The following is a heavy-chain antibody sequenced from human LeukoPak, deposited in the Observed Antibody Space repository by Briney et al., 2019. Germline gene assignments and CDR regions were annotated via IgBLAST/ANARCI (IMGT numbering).Heavy chain of an antibody. CDR1: GGSFSGYY. V-gene: IGHV4-34*01. CDR3: AREGIAAARGWFDP. Sequence: SETLSLTCAVYGGSFSGYYWSWIRQPPGKGLEWIGEINHSGSTNYDPSLRSRVTISVDTSKNQFSLKLSSVTAADTAVYYCAREGIAAARGWFDPWGQGTLVTVSS. CDR2: INHSGST. D-gene: IGHD6-13*01. J-gene: IGHJ5*02.